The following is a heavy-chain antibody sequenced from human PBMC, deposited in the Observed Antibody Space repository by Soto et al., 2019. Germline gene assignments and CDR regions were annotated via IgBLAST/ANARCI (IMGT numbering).Heavy chain of an antibody. D-gene: IGHD3-22*01. Sequence: QVRLVQAGAEVKKTGYSVKVSCEASGTTFSNFAIGWVRQAPGQGLEWMGGIILHIGTPNYAQKFQGRVTISADESMTTAYMELRGLRSEDTAVYYCVRGPDYEGYFDYWGQGTLVTVSS. J-gene: IGHJ4*02. CDR3: VRGPDYEGYFDY. CDR2: IILHIGTP. V-gene: IGHV1-69*12. CDR1: GTTFSNFA.